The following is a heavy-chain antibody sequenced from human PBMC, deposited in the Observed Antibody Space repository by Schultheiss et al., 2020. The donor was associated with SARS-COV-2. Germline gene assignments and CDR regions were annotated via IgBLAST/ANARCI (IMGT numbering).Heavy chain of an antibody. CDR2: IYYSGST. J-gene: IGHJ4*02. D-gene: IGHD3-10*01. V-gene: IGHV4-59*08. Sequence: SETLSLTCTVSGGSISSYYWSWIRQPPGKGLEWIGYIYYSGSTNYNPSLKSRVTISVDTSKNQFSLKLSSVTAADTAVYYCARSLGVRGVMMNPLDYWGQGTLVTGSS. CDR1: GGSISSYY. CDR3: ARSLGVRGVMMNPLDY.